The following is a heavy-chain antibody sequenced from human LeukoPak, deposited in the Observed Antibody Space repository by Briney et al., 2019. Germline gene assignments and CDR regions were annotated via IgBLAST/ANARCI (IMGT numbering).Heavy chain of an antibody. CDR1: GFTFSSYA. CDR2: ISGSGGST. V-gene: IGHV3-23*01. CDR3: AKGEDFWSGYIDY. Sequence: GGSLRLSCAASGFTFSSYAMSWARQAPGKGVEWVSAISGSGGSTYYADSVKGRFTISRDNSKNTLYLQMNSLRAEDTAVYYCAKGEDFWSGYIDYWGQGTLVTVSS. J-gene: IGHJ4*02. D-gene: IGHD3-3*01.